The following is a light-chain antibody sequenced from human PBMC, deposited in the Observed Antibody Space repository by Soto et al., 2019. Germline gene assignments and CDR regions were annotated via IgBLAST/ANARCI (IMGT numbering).Light chain of an antibody. CDR1: SSDIGSYNY. Sequence: QSALAQPASVSGSPGQSITISCTGTSSDIGSYNYISWYQQYPDKGPKLIIYGVTNRPSGVSNRFSGSKSGYTASLTISGLQAEEEVDYYCCSYTTTTAYVFGTGTKLTVL. CDR2: GVT. V-gene: IGLV2-14*03. CDR3: CSYTTTTAYV. J-gene: IGLJ1*01.